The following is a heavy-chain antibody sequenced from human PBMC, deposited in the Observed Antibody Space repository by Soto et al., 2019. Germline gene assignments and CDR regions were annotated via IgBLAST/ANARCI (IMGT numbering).Heavy chain of an antibody. CDR3: ARAGSGGAWGWFDP. D-gene: IGHD3-10*01. J-gene: IGHJ5*02. CDR1: GYTFIRYG. V-gene: IGHV3-33*01. CDR2: IWYDGSNK. Sequence: QVQLVESGGGVVQPGMSLRLSCAASGYTFIRYGMHWVRQAPGKGLEWVAVIWYDGSNKYYADSVKGRFTISRDNSKNTVFLQMDSLRVEDTALYYCARAGSGGAWGWFDPWGQGTLVSVSS.